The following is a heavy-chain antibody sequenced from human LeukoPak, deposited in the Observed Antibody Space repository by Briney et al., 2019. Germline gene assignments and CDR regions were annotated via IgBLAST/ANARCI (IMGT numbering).Heavy chain of an antibody. CDR1: GGSISSYY. V-gene: IGHV4-4*09. CDR3: ARTRAPNCTNGVCYYWGYYYYYMHV. Sequence: PSETLSLTCTVSGGSISSYYWSWIRQPPGKGLEWIGYIYTSGSTNYNPSLKSRVTISVDTSKHQFSLKLSSVTAADTAVYYCARTRAPNCTNGVCYYWGYYYYYMHVWGKGTTVTVSS. J-gene: IGHJ6*03. CDR2: IYTSGST. D-gene: IGHD2-8*01.